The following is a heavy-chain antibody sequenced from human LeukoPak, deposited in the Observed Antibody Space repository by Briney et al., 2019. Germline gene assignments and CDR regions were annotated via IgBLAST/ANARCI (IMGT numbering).Heavy chain of an antibody. D-gene: IGHD7-27*01. CDR2: TDKTSSNI. CDR1: GFIFTDYS. CDR3: ARESYWGSSPKGFDY. V-gene: IGHV3-48*01. J-gene: IGHJ4*02. Sequence: GGSLRLSCAASGFIFTDYSINWVRQAPGKGLEWISYTDKTSSNIYYADSVKGRFSISRDNAKNSLYLQMNSLRAEDTAVYYCARESYWGSSPKGFDYWGQGTLATVSS.